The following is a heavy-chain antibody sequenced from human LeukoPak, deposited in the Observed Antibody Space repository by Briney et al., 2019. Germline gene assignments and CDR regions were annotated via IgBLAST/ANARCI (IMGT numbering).Heavy chain of an antibody. Sequence: SETLSLTCTVSGGSINNSINYWGWIRQPPGKGLEWIGSIYHSGSTNYNPSLKSRVTISVDTSKNQFSLKLSSVTAADTAVYYCARVDSTGYYLHCDYWGQGTLVTVSS. CDR2: IYHSGST. CDR1: GGSINNSINY. J-gene: IGHJ4*02. CDR3: ARVDSTGYYLHCDY. V-gene: IGHV4-39*07. D-gene: IGHD3-9*01.